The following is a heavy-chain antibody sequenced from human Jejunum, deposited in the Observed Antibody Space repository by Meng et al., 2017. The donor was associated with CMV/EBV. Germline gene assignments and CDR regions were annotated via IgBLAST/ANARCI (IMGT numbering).Heavy chain of an antibody. CDR3: ARDMTSTWYGGSDL. D-gene: IGHD6-13*01. CDR2: INANTGDT. Sequence: ASGYTFTGHDMHWVRQAPGQGLDWMGWINANTGDTNYAQKFQGRVTMTRDTSTTTAYMDLSSLTSDDAAVYYCARDMTSTWYGGSDLWGQGTLVTVSS. CDR1: GYTFTGHD. J-gene: IGHJ5*02. V-gene: IGHV1-2*02.